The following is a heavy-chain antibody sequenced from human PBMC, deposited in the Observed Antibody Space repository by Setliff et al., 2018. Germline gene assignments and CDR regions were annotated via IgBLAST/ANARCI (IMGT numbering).Heavy chain of an antibody. Sequence: GGSLRLSCAGSGFTFNTYCLTWVRQAPGKGLEWVASITHDGSKTYILDSVKGRFTISRDNTKNSLYLQMNSMRGEDTAVYHCTRDQDYYGMDFLGQGTTVTVSS. J-gene: IGHJ6*02. CDR1: GFTFNTYC. CDR3: TRDQDYYGMDF. V-gene: IGHV3-7*01. CDR2: ITHDGSKT.